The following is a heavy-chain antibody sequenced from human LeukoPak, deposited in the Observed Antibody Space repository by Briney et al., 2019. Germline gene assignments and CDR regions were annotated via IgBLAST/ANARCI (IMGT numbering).Heavy chain of an antibody. CDR1: GGSFSGYY. CDR3: ARDSSSSSYDY. V-gene: IGHV4-34*01. CDR2: INHSGST. D-gene: IGHD6-13*01. J-gene: IGHJ4*02. Sequence: SETLSLTCAIYGGSFSGYYWSWIRQPPGKGLEWIGEINHSGSTNYNPSLKSRVTISVDTSKNQFSLKLSSVTAADTAVYYCARDSSSSSYDYWGQGTLVTVSS.